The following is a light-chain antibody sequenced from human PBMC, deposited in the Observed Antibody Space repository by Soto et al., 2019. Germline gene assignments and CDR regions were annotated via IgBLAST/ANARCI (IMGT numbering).Light chain of an antibody. V-gene: IGKV3-20*01. Sequence: EIGLTQSPGTLSLSQGERATLSCRASQSVSSSYLAWYQQKPGQAPRLLIYGASSRATGIPDRFSGSGSGTDFTLTISRLEPEDFAVYYCQQYNNWPRTFGQGTKVDIK. CDR2: GAS. CDR3: QQYNNWPRT. J-gene: IGKJ1*01. CDR1: QSVSSSY.